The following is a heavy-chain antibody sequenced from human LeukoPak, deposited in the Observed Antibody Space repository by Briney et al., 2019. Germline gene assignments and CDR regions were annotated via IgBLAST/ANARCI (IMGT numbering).Heavy chain of an antibody. CDR2: IYPDDSDT. J-gene: IGHJ4*02. Sequence: GESLKISCKGSGYRFTNYWIGWVRQMPGKGLEWMGLIYPDDSDTRYSPSFQGQVAISADKSISTAYLQWSSLKASDTAMYYCAIGGDSTTSCYRCFDYWGQGTLVTVSS. D-gene: IGHD2-2*02. V-gene: IGHV5-51*01. CDR1: GYRFTNYW. CDR3: AIGGDSTTSCYRCFDY.